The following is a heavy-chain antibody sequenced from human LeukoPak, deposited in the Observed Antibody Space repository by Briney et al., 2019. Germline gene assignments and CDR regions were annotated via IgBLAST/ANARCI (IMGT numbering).Heavy chain of an antibody. CDR3: ASGEEVVVVPAADYYYGMDV. V-gene: IGHV1-69*13. CDR1: GYSFTKYP. D-gene: IGHD2-2*01. Sequence: SVKVSCKTSGYSFTKYPIHWVRQAPGQGLEWMGGIIPIFGTANYAQKFQGRVTITADESTSTAYMELSSLRSEDTAVYYCASGEEVVVVPAADYYYGMDVWGQGTTVTVSS. J-gene: IGHJ6*02. CDR2: IIPIFGTA.